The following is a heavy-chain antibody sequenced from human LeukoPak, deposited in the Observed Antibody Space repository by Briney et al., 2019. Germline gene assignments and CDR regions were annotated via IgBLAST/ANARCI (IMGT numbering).Heavy chain of an antibody. CDR1: GFTFSSYA. D-gene: IGHD2-15*01. CDR2: ISGSCGST. CDR3: AKISSGYCSGGSCYLDY. J-gene: IGHJ4*02. Sequence: PGGSLRLSCAASGFTFSSYAMSWVRQAPGKGLEWVSAISGSCGSTYHADSVKGRFTISRDNAKNTLYLQMNSLRVEDTAVYYCAKISSGYCSGGSCYLDYWGQGTLVTVSS. V-gene: IGHV3-23*01.